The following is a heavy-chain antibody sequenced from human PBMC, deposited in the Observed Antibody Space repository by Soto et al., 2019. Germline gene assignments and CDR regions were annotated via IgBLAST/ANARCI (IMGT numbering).Heavy chain of an antibody. V-gene: IGHV3-30-3*01. CDR2: KSYDGSNK. CDR1: GFTFSSYA. Sequence: QVQLVESGGGVGQPGRSLRLSCAASGFTFSSYAMHWVRQAPGKGLDWVAVKSYDGSNKYYADSVKGRITVSRDNSKNSLYLQMNSLRAEDTAVYYCARSNSGWYKGAFDIWGQGTMVTVSS. CDR3: ARSNSGWYKGAFDI. J-gene: IGHJ3*02. D-gene: IGHD6-19*01.